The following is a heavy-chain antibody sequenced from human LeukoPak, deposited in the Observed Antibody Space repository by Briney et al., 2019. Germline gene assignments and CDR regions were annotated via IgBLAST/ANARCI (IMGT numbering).Heavy chain of an antibody. CDR2: ISAYNGNT. D-gene: IGHD3-22*01. Sequence: ASVKVSCRASGYTFTSYGISWVRQAPGQGLEWMGWISAYNGNTNYAQKLQGRVTMTTDTSTSTAYMELRSLRSDDTAVYYCARDDWGYYYDSSGYSDWGQGTLVTVSS. V-gene: IGHV1-18*01. CDR1: GYTFTSYG. J-gene: IGHJ4*02. CDR3: ARDDWGYYYDSSGYSD.